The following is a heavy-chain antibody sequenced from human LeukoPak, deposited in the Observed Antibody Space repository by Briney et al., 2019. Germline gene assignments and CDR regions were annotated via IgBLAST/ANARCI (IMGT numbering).Heavy chain of an antibody. D-gene: IGHD6-19*01. V-gene: IGHV4-39*07. CDR2: IYYSGST. J-gene: IGHJ6*03. CDR1: GGSISSSSYY. CDR3: ASGIAVAGKGRGYYYYYYMDV. Sequence: SETLSLTCTVSGGSISSSSYYWGWIRQPPGKGLEWIGSIYYSGSTYYNPSLKSRVTISVDTSKNQFSLKLSSVTAADTAVYYCASGIAVAGKGRGYYYYYYMDVWGKGTTVTVSS.